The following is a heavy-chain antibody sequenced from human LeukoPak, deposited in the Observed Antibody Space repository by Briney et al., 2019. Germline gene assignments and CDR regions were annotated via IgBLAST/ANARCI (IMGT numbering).Heavy chain of an antibody. V-gene: IGHV3-23*01. Sequence: GRSLRLSCAASGFTFSSYAMSWVRQAPGKGLEWVSAISTSGGSTYYADSVKGRFTISRDNSKNTLYLQMNSLSAEDTAVYYCAKRPSPPYYFDYWGEGTVVTVS. CDR1: GFTFSSYA. CDR2: ISTSGGST. J-gene: IGHJ4*02. CDR3: AKRPSPPYYFDY.